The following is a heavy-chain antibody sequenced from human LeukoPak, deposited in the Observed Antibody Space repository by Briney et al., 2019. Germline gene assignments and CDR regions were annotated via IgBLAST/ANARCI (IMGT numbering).Heavy chain of an antibody. V-gene: IGHV3-9*01. D-gene: IGHD3-10*01. CDR1: GFTFDDYA. Sequence: PGGSLRLSCAASGFTFDDYAMHWVRQPPGKGLQWVSGISWNSGSIGYVDSVKGRFTISRDNAKNSLYLQMNSLRAEDTAVYYCARGPGSGSYVFDYWGQGTLVTVSS. CDR2: ISWNSGSI. CDR3: ARGPGSGSYVFDY. J-gene: IGHJ4*02.